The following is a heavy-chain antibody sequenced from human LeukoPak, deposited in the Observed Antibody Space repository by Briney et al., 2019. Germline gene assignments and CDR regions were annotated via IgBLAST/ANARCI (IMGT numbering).Heavy chain of an antibody. D-gene: IGHD4-11*01. J-gene: IGHJ4*02. CDR3: ARLRPHYSNYDLGYFDY. CDR1: GGSISSYY. V-gene: IGHV4-4*07. CDR2: IYTSGST. Sequence: SETLSLTCTVSGGSISSYYWSWIRQPAGKGLEWIGRIYTSGSTNYNPSLKSRVTMSVDTSKNQFSLKLSSVTAADTAVYYCARLRPHYSNYDLGYFDYWGQGTLVTVSS.